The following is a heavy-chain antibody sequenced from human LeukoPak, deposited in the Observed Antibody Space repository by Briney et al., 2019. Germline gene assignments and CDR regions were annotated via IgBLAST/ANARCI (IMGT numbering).Heavy chain of an antibody. CDR2: INWNGGST. J-gene: IGHJ3*02. Sequence: GGSLRLSCAASGFTFDDYGMSWVRQAPGKGLEWVSGINWNGGSTGYADSVKGRFTISRDNAKNSLYLQMNSLRAEDTALYHCARSYCSGGSCYNAFDIWGQGTMVTVSS. V-gene: IGHV3-20*01. CDR3: ARSYCSGGSCYNAFDI. CDR1: GFTFDDYG. D-gene: IGHD2-15*01.